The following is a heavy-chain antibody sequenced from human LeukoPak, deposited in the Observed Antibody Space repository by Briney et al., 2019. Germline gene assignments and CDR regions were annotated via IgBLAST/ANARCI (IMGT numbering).Heavy chain of an antibody. V-gene: IGHV4-39*01. D-gene: IGHD3-10*01. Sequence: PLETLSLTCSVSGGSISSSNYYWGWIRQPPGKGLEWIGTIYYSGTTYYNPSLESRVTVSEDMSKNQFSPTLRSVTAADTAVYYCARQISDYYYYYIDVWGKGTTVTVSS. CDR3: ARQISDYYYYYIDV. CDR2: IYYSGTT. CDR1: GGSISSSNYY. J-gene: IGHJ6*03.